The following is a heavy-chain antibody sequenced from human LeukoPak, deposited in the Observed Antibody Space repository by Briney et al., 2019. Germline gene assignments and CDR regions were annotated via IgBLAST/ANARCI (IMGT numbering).Heavy chain of an antibody. D-gene: IGHD3-10*01. V-gene: IGHV3-7*04. Sequence: GGSLRLSCAASGFTLSRYWMSGVRQAPGKGLEWVANIKHDGSEKYYVDSVKGRFTISRDNAKNSLYLQMNSLRGEDTAVYYCARDRDYYNYFEYWGQGTLVTVSS. J-gene: IGHJ4*02. CDR1: GFTLSRYW. CDR2: IKHDGSEK. CDR3: ARDRDYYNYFEY.